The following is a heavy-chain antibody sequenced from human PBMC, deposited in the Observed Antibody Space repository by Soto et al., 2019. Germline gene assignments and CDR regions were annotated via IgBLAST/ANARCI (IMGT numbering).Heavy chain of an antibody. V-gene: IGHV3-48*02. CDR3: ARESYYGSTPYYYYDMDV. CDR2: ISGSSSTI. CDR1: GFSFSSYS. J-gene: IGHJ6*02. D-gene: IGHD3-10*01. Sequence: GGSLRLSCAASGFSFSSYSMNWVRQAPGKGLEWVSYISGSSSTIYYADSVKGRFTISRDNAKNSLYLQMNSLRDEDTGVYYCARESYYGSTPYYYYDMDVWGQGTTVTVS.